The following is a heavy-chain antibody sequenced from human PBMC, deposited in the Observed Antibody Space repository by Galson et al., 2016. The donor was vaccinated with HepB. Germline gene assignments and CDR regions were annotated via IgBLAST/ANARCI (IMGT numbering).Heavy chain of an antibody. D-gene: IGHD1-26*01. J-gene: IGHJ5*02. V-gene: IGHV4-59*01. CDR1: GGSIGLSY. CDR3: ASGRGHAPDLFDP. Sequence: SETLSLTCTVSGGSIGLSYWSWIRQPPGPGPEWIGYISHSGRATYTPSLKRRVTLFRDTSKNQLSLQPNSVTASDAAVSYCASGRGHAPDLFDPWGQGTLVTVSS. CDR2: ISHSGRA.